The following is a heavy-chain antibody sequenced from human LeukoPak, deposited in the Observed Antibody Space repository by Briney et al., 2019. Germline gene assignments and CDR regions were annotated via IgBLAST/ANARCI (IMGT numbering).Heavy chain of an antibody. Sequence: PSETLSLTCTVSGGSISSYYWSWIRQPPGKGLEWIGYIHYSGTTNYNPSLKSRVTISVDTSKNQFSLKLSSVTAADTAVYYCARGLGSATANSHVDYWGQGTLVTVSS. CDR3: ARGLGSATANSHVDY. CDR1: GGSISSYY. V-gene: IGHV4-59*12. D-gene: IGHD2-21*02. J-gene: IGHJ4*02. CDR2: IHYSGTT.